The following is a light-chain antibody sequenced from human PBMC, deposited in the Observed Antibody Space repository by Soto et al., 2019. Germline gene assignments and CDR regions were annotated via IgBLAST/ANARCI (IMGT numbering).Light chain of an antibody. CDR2: DAS. Sequence: EIVLTQSPATLSLSPGERATLSFRASQSVSSYLAWYQQKPGQAPRLLIYDASNRATGIPPRFSGSGSGTDFTLTISSLEPEDFATYYCQHYNSYSEAFGQGTKVDIK. J-gene: IGKJ1*01. V-gene: IGKV3-11*01. CDR1: QSVSSY. CDR3: QHYNSYSEA.